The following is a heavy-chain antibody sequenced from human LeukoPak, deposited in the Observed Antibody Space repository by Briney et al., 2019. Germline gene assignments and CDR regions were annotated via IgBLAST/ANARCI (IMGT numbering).Heavy chain of an antibody. CDR1: GFTFSSYA. Sequence: GGCLRLSCAASGFTFSSYAMSWVRQAPGKGLEWVSAISGSGASTYYADSVKGRFTISRDNSKNTLYLQMNSLRAEDTAVYYCAKATRVRGVPFDYWGQGTLVTVSS. CDR3: AKATRVRGVPFDY. V-gene: IGHV3-23*01. CDR2: ISGSGAST. D-gene: IGHD3-10*02. J-gene: IGHJ4*02.